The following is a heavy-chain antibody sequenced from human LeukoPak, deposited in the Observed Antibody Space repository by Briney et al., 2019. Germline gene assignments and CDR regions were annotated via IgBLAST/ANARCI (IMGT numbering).Heavy chain of an antibody. V-gene: IGHV1-2*02. CDR2: INPNSGGT. CDR3: ARSDYYDSSGYHKYYFDY. J-gene: IGHJ4*02. Sequence: ASVKVSCTASGYTFTGYYMHWVRQAPGQGLEWMGWINPNSGGTNYAQKFQGRVTMTRDTSISTAYMELSRLRSDDTAVYYCARSDYYDSSGYHKYYFDYWGQGTLVTVSS. D-gene: IGHD3-22*01. CDR1: GYTFTGYY.